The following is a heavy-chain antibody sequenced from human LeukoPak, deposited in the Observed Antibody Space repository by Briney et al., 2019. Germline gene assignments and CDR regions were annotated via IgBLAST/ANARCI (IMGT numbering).Heavy chain of an antibody. D-gene: IGHD3-9*01. V-gene: IGHV3-30*18. CDR1: GFTFSSYG. CDR3: AKSTKPPYYDILTGYYTPPPRTGYCYGMDV. J-gene: IGHJ6*02. CDR2: ISYDGSNK. Sequence: HPGGSLRLSCAASGFTFSSYGMHWVRQAPGKGLEWVAVISYDGSNKYYADSVKGRFTISRDNSKNTLYLQMNSLRAEDTAVYYCAKSTKPPYYDILTGYYTPPPRTGYCYGMDVWGQGTTVTVSS.